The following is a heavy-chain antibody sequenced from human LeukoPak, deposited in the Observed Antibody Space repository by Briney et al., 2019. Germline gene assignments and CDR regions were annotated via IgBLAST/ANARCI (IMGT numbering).Heavy chain of an antibody. D-gene: IGHD1-26*01. CDR1: GGSFSGYY. CDR3: ARQTREWELLNYYYYMDV. Sequence: SETLSLTCAVYGGSFSGYYWSWIRQPPGKGLEWIGEINHSGSTNYNPSLKSRVTISVDTSKNQFSLKLSSVTAADTAVYYCARQTREWELLNYYYYMDVWGKGTTVTIS. V-gene: IGHV4-34*01. J-gene: IGHJ6*03. CDR2: INHSGST.